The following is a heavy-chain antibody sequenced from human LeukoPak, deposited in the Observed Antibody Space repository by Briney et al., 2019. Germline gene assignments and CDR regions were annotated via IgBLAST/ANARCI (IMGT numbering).Heavy chain of an antibody. CDR1: GFTFSNYL. J-gene: IGHJ4*02. CDR2: INSDGSNI. D-gene: IGHD3-10*01. CDR3: ATDPSGRVCDS. V-gene: IGHV3-74*01. Sequence: PGGSLRLSCAASGFTFSNYLMHWVRQAPGKGLVWVSRINSDGSNISYADSVKGRFTISRDNAKNTLYLQMNSLRAEDTAVYYCATDPSGRVCDSWGQGTLVTVSS.